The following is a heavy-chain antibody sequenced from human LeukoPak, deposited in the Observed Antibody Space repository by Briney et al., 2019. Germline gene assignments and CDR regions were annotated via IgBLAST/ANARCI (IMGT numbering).Heavy chain of an antibody. V-gene: IGHV3-74*01. CDR3: ARDPSWSYPYYYGSGSSHFDY. CDR2: INSDGSST. Sequence: PGGSLRLSCAASGFTFSSYWMHWVRQAPGKGLVWVSRINSDGSSTSYADSVKGRFTISRDNAKNTLYLQMNSLRAEDTAVYYCARDPSWSYPYYYGSGSSHFDYWGQGTLVTVSS. J-gene: IGHJ4*02. D-gene: IGHD3-10*01. CDR1: GFTFSSYW.